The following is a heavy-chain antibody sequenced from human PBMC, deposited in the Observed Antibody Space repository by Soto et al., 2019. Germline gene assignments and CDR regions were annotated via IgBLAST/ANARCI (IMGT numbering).Heavy chain of an antibody. D-gene: IGHD3-3*01. J-gene: IGHJ4*02. CDR2: MNTNTGNT. Sequence: QVLLVQSGANVKKPGTSVKVSCKTSGYTFTEFEINWVREAPGQGLEWMGWMNTNTGNTGYAQKFQGRVTMTRDNSISTAYMELRRLRSEDTAVYYCARVVRFFGGHAGYWGQGTLVTVSS. CDR3: ARVVRFFGGHAGY. CDR1: GYTFTEFE. V-gene: IGHV1-8*01.